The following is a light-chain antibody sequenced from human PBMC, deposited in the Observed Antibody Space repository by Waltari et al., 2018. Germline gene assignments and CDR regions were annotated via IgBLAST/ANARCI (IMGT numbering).Light chain of an antibody. CDR1: QSISNY. V-gene: IGKV1-5*03. CDR3: QQYNTYSS. CDR2: KAS. Sequence: IQMTQSPSSLSAPVGDRVTITCRASQSISNYLAWYQQKPGKAPILLIYKASILKSGVSSRFSGSGSGTQFTLTISSLQPGDFATYYCQQYNTYSSFGQGTKLEIK. J-gene: IGKJ2*01.